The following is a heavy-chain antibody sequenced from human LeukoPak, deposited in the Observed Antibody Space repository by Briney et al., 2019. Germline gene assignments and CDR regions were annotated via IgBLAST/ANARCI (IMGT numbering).Heavy chain of an antibody. J-gene: IGHJ4*02. CDR3: ARHYVGATLYFDY. CDR2: IYYSGST. Sequence: PSETLSLTCTVSGGSISSYYWSWIRQPPGKGLEWIGYIYYSGSTNYNPSLKSRVTISVDTSKNQFSLKLSSVTAADTAVYYCARHYVGATLYFDYWGQGTLVTVSS. D-gene: IGHD1-26*01. CDR1: GGSISSYY. V-gene: IGHV4-59*08.